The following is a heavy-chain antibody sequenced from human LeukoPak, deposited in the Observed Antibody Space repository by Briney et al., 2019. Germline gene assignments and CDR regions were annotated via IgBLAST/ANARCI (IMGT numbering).Heavy chain of an antibody. Sequence: SETLSLTCAVYGGSFSGYYWSWIRQPPGKGLEWIGEINHSGSTNYNPSLKSRVTISVDTSKNQFSLKLSSVTAADTAVYYCARGRLVSSQPFDYWGQGTLVTVSS. V-gene: IGHV4-34*01. D-gene: IGHD6-6*01. J-gene: IGHJ4*02. CDR1: GGSFSGYY. CDR2: INHSGST. CDR3: ARGRLVSSQPFDY.